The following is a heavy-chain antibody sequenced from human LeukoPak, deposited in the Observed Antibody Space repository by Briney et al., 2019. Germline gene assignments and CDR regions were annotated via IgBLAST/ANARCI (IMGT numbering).Heavy chain of an antibody. J-gene: IGHJ4*02. CDR2: INHSGST. Sequence: SETLSLTCAVYGGSFSGYYWSWIRQPPGKGLEWIGEINHSGSTNYNPSLKSRVTISVDTSKNQFSLKLSSVTAADTAVYYCATQWELLRGVAHFDYWGQGTLVTVSS. V-gene: IGHV4-34*01. CDR1: GGSFSGYY. CDR3: ATQWELLRGVAHFDY. D-gene: IGHD1-26*01.